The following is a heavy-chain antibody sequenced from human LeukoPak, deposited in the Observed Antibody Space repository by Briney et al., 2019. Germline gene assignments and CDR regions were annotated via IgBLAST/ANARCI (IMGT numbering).Heavy chain of an antibody. CDR1: GGSVSSGAYY. Sequence: SETLSLTCTVSGGSVSSGAYYWSWIRQPPGKGLEWTGEINHSGSTNYIPSLKSRVTISVDTFKNQFSLKLSSVTAADTAVYYCARLLITMIVEPWGQGTLVTVSS. J-gene: IGHJ4*02. CDR3: ARLLITMIVEP. V-gene: IGHV4-61*08. CDR2: INHSGST. D-gene: IGHD3-22*01.